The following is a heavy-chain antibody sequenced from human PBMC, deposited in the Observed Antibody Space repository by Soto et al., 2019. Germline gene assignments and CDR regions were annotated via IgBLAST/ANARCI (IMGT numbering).Heavy chain of an antibody. V-gene: IGHV3-23*01. CDR1: GFTFSSYA. CDR2: ISGSGGST. D-gene: IGHD5-18*01. Sequence: GGSLRLSCAASGFTFSSYAMSWVRQAPGKGLEWVSAISGSGGSTYYADSVKGRFTISRDNSKNTLYLQMNSLRAENTAVYYCAEDRSVDTAMVYYYYYYGMDVWGQGTTVTVSS. CDR3: AEDRSVDTAMVYYYYYYGMDV. J-gene: IGHJ6*02.